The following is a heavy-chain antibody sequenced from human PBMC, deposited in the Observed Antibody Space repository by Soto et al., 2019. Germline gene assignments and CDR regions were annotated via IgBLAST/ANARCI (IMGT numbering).Heavy chain of an antibody. Sequence: GGSLRLSCAASGFPFIDWMQWVRQVPGKGLVWVSRMNSDGSTITHADSVKGRFTISRDNAKNTLYLQMNSLRAEDTAVYYCARENYFGLDLWGQGTTVTVSS. CDR1: GFPFIDW. CDR3: ARENYFGLDL. J-gene: IGHJ6*02. CDR2: MNSDGSTI. V-gene: IGHV3-74*01.